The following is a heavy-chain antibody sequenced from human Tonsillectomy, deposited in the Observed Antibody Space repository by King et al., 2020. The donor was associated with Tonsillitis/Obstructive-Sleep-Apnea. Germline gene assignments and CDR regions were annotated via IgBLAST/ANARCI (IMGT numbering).Heavy chain of an antibody. J-gene: IGHJ6*03. V-gene: IGHV3-72*01. CDR2: TRNKANSYTT. D-gene: IGHD5-12*01. CDR1: GFTFSDHY. Sequence: VQLVESGGGLVQPGGSLRLSCAASGFTFSDHYMDWVRQAPGKGLEWVVRTRNKANSYTTEYAASVRGRFTISRDDSKHSLYLQMNSLKTEDPADYYCAREGHRGYSGYDRDYYYYYIDVWGKGTTVTVSS. CDR3: AREGHRGYSGYDRDYYYYYIDV.